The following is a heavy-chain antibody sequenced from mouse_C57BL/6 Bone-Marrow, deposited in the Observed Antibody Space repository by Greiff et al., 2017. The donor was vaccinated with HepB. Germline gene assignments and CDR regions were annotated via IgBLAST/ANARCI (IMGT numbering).Heavy chain of an antibody. Sequence: EVQRVESGPELVKPGASVKIPCKASGYTFTDYNMDWVKQSHGKSLEWIGDINPNNGGTIYNQKFKGKATLTVDKSSSTAYMELRSLTSEDTAVYYCARSKGLTGTLYWYFDVWGTGTTVTVSS. D-gene: IGHD4-1*01. J-gene: IGHJ1*03. V-gene: IGHV1-18*01. CDR2: INPNNGGT. CDR1: GYTFTDYN. CDR3: ARSKGLTGTLYWYFDV.